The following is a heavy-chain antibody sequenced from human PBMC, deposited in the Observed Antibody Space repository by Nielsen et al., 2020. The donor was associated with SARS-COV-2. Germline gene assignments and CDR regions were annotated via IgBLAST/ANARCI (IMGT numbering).Heavy chain of an antibody. CDR1: GYTFSSYG. J-gene: IGHJ6*02. V-gene: IGHV1-18*01. D-gene: IGHD6-6*01. CDR2: ISAYNGNR. Sequence: ASVKVSCKASGYTFSSYGISWVRQAPGQGLEWMGWISAYNGNRNYAQKFQGRVTMTTDTSTSTAYMELRSLKSDDTAVYYCARDFPYPHPDARYYYYSGMDVWGQGTTVTVSS. CDR3: ARDFPYPHPDARYYYYSGMDV.